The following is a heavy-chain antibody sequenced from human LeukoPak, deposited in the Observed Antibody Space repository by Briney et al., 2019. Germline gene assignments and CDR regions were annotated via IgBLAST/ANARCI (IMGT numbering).Heavy chain of an antibody. J-gene: IGHJ4*02. CDR1: GFTVSTNY. Sequence: GGSLRLSCAASGFTVSTNYMTGVRQAPGKGLEWVSVIYSGGSTYYADSVKGRFTISRDNSKNTLYLQMNSLKAEDTAVYYCARDPDTSGPSDYWGQGTLVTVSS. V-gene: IGHV3-66*02. D-gene: IGHD3-22*01. CDR2: IYSGGST. CDR3: ARDPDTSGPSDY.